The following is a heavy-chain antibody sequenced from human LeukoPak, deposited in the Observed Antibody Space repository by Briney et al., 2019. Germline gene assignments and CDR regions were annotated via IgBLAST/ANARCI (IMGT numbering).Heavy chain of an antibody. CDR3: ARGLTSTLHPLYSDY. J-gene: IGHJ4*02. V-gene: IGHV1-69*13. Sequence: GASVKVSCKASGGTFSSYAISWVRQAPGQGLEWMGGIIPIFGTANYAQKFQGRVTITADESTSTAYMELSSLRSEDTAVYYCARGLTSTLHPLYSDYWGQGTLVTVSS. CDR1: GGTFSSYA. D-gene: IGHD2-2*01. CDR2: IIPIFGTA.